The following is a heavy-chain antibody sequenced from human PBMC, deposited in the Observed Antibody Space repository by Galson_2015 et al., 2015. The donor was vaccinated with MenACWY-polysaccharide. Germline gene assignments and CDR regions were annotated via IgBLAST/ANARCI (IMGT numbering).Heavy chain of an antibody. J-gene: IGHJ6*02. D-gene: IGHD2-2*01. Sequence: SLRLSCAASGFTFSSYAMHWVRQAPGKGLEWVAVISYDESNKYYADSVKDRFTISRDNSKNTLYLQMNSLRAEDTAVYHCARTYCDRTTCYGMDVWGQGTTVTVSS. CDR1: GFTFSSYA. CDR2: ISYDESNK. CDR3: ARTYCDRTTCYGMDV. V-gene: IGHV3-30-3*01.